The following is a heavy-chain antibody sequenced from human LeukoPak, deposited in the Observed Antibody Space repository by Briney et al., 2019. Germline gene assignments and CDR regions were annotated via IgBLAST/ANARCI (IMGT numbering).Heavy chain of an antibody. J-gene: IGHJ4*02. CDR3: TTDAELAKYYYDSSGYYWDY. Sequence: GGSLRLSCAASGFTFSNAWMSLVRQAPGKGPEWVGRIKSKTDGGTTDYAAHVKGRFTISRDDSKNTLYRQMTSLKTEDTAVYYCTTDAELAKYYYDSSGYYWDYWGQGSLVTVSS. V-gene: IGHV3-15*01. D-gene: IGHD3-22*01. CDR1: GFTFSNAW. CDR2: IKSKTDGGTT.